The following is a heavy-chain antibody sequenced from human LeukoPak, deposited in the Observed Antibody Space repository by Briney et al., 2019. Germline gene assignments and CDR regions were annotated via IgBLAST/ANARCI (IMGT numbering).Heavy chain of an antibody. CDR1: GGSISSCY. Sequence: PSETLSLTFTVSGGSISSCYWSWIRQPPGKGLEWIGYIYYSGSTNYNPSLKSRVTISVDTSKNQFSLKLSSVTAADTAVYYCARFQVGSYTYYFDYWGQGTLVTVSS. CDR2: IYYSGST. J-gene: IGHJ4*02. D-gene: IGHD3-10*01. V-gene: IGHV4-59*01. CDR3: ARFQVGSYTYYFDY.